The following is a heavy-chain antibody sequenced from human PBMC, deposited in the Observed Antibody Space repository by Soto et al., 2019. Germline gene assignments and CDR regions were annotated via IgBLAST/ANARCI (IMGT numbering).Heavy chain of an antibody. CDR1: GGSISSYY. V-gene: IGHV4-59*08. J-gene: IGHJ5*02. CDR3: ARHGSPYYGSGSYYRAFNWFDP. CDR2: IYYSGST. Sequence: SETLSLTCTVSGGSISSYYWSWIRQPPGKGLEWIGYIYYSGSTNYNPSLKSRVTISVDTSKNQFSLKLSSVTAADTAVYYRARHGSPYYGSGSYYRAFNWFDPWGQGTLVTVSS. D-gene: IGHD3-10*01.